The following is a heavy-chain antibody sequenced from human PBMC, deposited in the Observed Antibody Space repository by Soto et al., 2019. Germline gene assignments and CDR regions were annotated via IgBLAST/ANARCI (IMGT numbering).Heavy chain of an antibody. J-gene: IGHJ4*02. CDR2: ISYDESNK. V-gene: IGHV3-30*09. CDR1: GFSFSRFA. D-gene: IGHD2-2*01. Sequence: GGSLRLSCAASGFSFSRFAMHWVRHAPGKGLEWVAVISYDESNKYYADSVKGRFAISRDNSKNTLYLQMNSLKAEDTAVYFCARSGSTSCYDKSDYRGQGTLVTVSS. CDR3: ARSGSTSCYDKSDY.